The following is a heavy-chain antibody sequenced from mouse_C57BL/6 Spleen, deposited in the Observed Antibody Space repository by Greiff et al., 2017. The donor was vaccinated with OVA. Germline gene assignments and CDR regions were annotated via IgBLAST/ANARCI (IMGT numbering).Heavy chain of an antibody. D-gene: IGHD4-1*01. CDR3: TRERGNWDGYFDV. J-gene: IGHJ1*03. CDR1: GYTFTDYE. Sequence: VKLQQSGAELVRPGASVTLSCKASGYTFTDYEMHWVKQTPVHGLEWIGAIDPETGGTAYNQKFKGKAILTADKSSSTAYMELRSLTSEDSAVYYCTRERGNWDGYFDVWGTGTTVTVSS. V-gene: IGHV1-15*01. CDR2: IDPETGGT.